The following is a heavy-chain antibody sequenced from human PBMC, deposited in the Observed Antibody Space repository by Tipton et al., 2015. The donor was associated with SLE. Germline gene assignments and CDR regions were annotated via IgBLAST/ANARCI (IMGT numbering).Heavy chain of an antibody. CDR1: GGSFSGYY. V-gene: IGHV4-34*01. D-gene: IGHD6-13*01. CDR3: ARREGIAGAGIID. Sequence: TLSLTCAVYGGSFSGYYWSWIRQPPGKGLEWIGEINHSGSTNYNPSLKSRVTISVDTSKNQFSLKLSSVTAADTAVYYCARREGIAGAGIIDWGQGTLVTVSS. CDR2: INHSGST. J-gene: IGHJ4*02.